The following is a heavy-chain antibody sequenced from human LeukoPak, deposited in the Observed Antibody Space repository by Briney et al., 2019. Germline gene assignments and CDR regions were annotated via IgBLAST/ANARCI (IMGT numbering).Heavy chain of an antibody. CDR1: GFTFSSYW. J-gene: IGHJ4*02. D-gene: IGHD2-15*01. CDR3: TRGGYCSGDNCYPQAYY. V-gene: IGHV3-74*01. Sequence: GGSLRLSCAASGFTFSSYWMHWVRQDPGKGLVWVSRINSDGSSTSYADSVKGRFTISRDNAKNTVYLQMNRLRVEDTAVYYCTRGGYCSGDNCYPQAYYWGQGTLVTVSS. CDR2: INSDGSST.